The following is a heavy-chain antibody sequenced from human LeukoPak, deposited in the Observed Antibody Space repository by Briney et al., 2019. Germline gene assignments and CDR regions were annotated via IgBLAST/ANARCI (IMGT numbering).Heavy chain of an antibody. V-gene: IGHV3-23*01. CDR1: GFTFSSYA. CDR3: AKEGYYDTSGYYSQYFDF. D-gene: IGHD3-22*01. J-gene: IGHJ4*02. CDR2: ISGSGGST. Sequence: GGSLRLSCAASGFTFSSYAMSWVRQAPGKGLEWVSAISGSGGSTYYADSVKGRFTISRDNSKNTLYLQMNSLRAEDTAVYYCAKEGYYDTSGYYSQYFDFWGQGTLVTVSS.